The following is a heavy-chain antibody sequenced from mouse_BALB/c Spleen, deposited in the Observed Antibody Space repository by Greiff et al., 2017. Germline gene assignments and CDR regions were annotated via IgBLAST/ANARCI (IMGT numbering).Heavy chain of an antibody. CDR1: GFTFSSYA. CDR2: ISSGGST. D-gene: IGHD2-13*01. V-gene: IGHV5-6-5*01. Sequence: EVKVVESGGGLVKPGGSLTLSCAASGFTFSSYAMSWVRQTPEKRLEWVASISSGGSTYYPDSVKGRFTISRDNARNILYLQMISLRSEDTAMYYCARGRDDSWFAYWGQGTLVTVSA. CDR3: ARGRDDSWFAY. J-gene: IGHJ3*01.